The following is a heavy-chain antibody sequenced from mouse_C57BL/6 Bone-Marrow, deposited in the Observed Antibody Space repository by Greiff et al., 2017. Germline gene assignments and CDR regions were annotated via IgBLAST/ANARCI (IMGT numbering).Heavy chain of an antibody. J-gene: IGHJ2*01. CDR3: ARRALNYFDY. D-gene: IGHD3-3*01. CDR2: FHPNSGST. V-gene: IGHV1-64*01. CDR1: GYTFTSYW. Sequence: QVQLQQSGAELVKPGASVKLSCKASGYTFTSYWMHWVKQRPGQGLEWIGMFHPNSGSTNYNEKFKSKATLTVDKSSSTAYMQLSSLTSEDSAVYYCARRALNYFDYWGQGTTLTVSS.